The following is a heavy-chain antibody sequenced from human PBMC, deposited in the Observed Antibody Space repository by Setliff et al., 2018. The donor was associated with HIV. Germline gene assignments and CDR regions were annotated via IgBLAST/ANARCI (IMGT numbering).Heavy chain of an antibody. CDR2: IDPNGGAT. CDR3: ARAGGGATDQAFDI. V-gene: IGHV1-46*01. CDR1: GYTFTSYF. Sequence: GASVKVSCKAFGYTFTSYFLHWVRQAPGQGLEWLGIIDPNGGATNNAQKLQGRLTVTTDTSTGTLYMELSNLRSDDSAVYYCARAGGGATDQAFDIWGPGTMVTVSS. J-gene: IGHJ3*02. D-gene: IGHD2-2*01.